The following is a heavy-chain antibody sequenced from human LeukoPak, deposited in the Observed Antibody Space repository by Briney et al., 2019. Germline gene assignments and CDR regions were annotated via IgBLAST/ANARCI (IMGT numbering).Heavy chain of an antibody. CDR1: GFTFSSYA. Sequence: GGSLRLSCAASGFTFSSYAMHWVRQAPGKGLEWVAVISYDGSNKYYADSVKGRFTISRDNSKNTLYLQMNSLRAEDTAVYHCARVPTLYDFWSAPLDYWGQGTLVTVSS. J-gene: IGHJ4*02. CDR2: ISYDGSNK. V-gene: IGHV3-30-3*01. D-gene: IGHD3-3*01. CDR3: ARVPTLYDFWSAPLDY.